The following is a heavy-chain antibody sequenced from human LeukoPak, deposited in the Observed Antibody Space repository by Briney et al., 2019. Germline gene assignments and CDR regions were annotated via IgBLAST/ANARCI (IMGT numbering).Heavy chain of an antibody. D-gene: IGHD3-10*01. V-gene: IGHV3-30*04. CDR2: IPYDGSNK. Sequence: GGSLRLSCAASGFTFSSYAMHWVRQAPGKGREWVAVIPYDGSNKYYADSVKGRFTISRDNSKNTLYLQMNSLRAEDTAVYYCAELGITIIGGVWGKGTTVTISS. CDR1: GFTFSSYA. CDR3: AELGITIIGGV. J-gene: IGHJ6*04.